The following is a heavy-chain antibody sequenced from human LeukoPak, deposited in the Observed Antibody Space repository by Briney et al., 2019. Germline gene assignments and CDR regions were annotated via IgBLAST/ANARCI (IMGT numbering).Heavy chain of an antibody. CDR3: ARSSGYRNGMDV. V-gene: IGHV3-30*03. D-gene: IGHD6-13*01. Sequence: GGSLRLSCAASGFTFSNYGIHWVRQAPGKGLEWVAVMSYDGSDHFYADSVKGRFTISRDNAKNSLYLQMNSLRAEDTAVYYCARSSGYRNGMDVWGQGTTVTVSS. CDR2: MSYDGSDH. J-gene: IGHJ6*02. CDR1: GFTFSNYG.